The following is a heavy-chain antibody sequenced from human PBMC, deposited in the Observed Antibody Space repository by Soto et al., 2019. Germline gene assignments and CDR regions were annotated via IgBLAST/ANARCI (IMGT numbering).Heavy chain of an antibody. V-gene: IGHV2-5*01. CDR2: IYWNDDK. CDR3: ASMTTVATAAFDI. Sequence: QITLKESGPTQVKPTQTLTLTCTASGLSFGTSGVGVGWIRQPPGEALEWLALIYWNDDKRYSPSLKSRLTITKDTSKNQVVLTMTNVDPVDTATYYCASMTTVATAAFDIWGQGTMVTVSS. J-gene: IGHJ3*02. CDR1: GLSFGTSGVG. D-gene: IGHD4-17*01.